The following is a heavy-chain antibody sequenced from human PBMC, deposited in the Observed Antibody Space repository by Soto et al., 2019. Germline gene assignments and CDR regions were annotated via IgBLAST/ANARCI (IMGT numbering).Heavy chain of an antibody. V-gene: IGHV3-23*01. Sequence: PGVSLRLSFAASGFTFSSYAMSWFRQAPGKGLEWVSAISGSGVSTYYADSVKGRFTISRDNSKNMVFLQMNGLRVEDTALYYCARDREPDGIWTFDSWGQGALVTVS. CDR2: ISGSGVST. CDR1: GFTFSSYA. CDR3: ARDREPDGIWTFDS. D-gene: IGHD3-9*01. J-gene: IGHJ4*02.